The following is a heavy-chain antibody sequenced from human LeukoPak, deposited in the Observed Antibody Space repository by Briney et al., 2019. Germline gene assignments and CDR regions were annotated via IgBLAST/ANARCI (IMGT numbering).Heavy chain of an antibody. Sequence: QPGGSLRLSCAAPGFTVSTYYMSWVRQAPGKGLEWVSIIYSGGSTYYADSVKGRFTISKDNSKSMLYLQMNGLRAEDTAVYYCTRAGQWTYGFQDYWGQGTLVTVSS. CDR1: GFTVSTYY. CDR2: IYSGGST. V-gene: IGHV3-66*01. J-gene: IGHJ4*02. CDR3: TRAGQWTYGFQDY. D-gene: IGHD3-10*01.